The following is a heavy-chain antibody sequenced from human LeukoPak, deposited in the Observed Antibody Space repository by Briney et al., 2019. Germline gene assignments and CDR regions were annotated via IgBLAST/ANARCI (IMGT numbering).Heavy chain of an antibody. D-gene: IGHD5-18*01. CDR3: ATRRYSYGQEALDY. J-gene: IGHJ4*02. V-gene: IGHV1-24*01. Sequence: ASVKVSCKVSGYTLTELSMHWVRQALGKGLEWMGGFDPEDGETIYAQKFQGRVTMTEDTSTDTAYMELSSLRSEDTAVYYCATRRYSYGQEALDYWGQGTLVTVSS. CDR2: FDPEDGET. CDR1: GYTLTELS.